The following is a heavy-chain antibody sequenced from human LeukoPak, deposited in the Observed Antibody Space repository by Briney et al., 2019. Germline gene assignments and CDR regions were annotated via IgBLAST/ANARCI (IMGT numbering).Heavy chain of an antibody. J-gene: IGHJ4*02. Sequence: ASVKVSCKASGGTFSSCAISWVRQAPGQGLEWMGGIIPIFGTANYAQKFQGRVTITADESTSTAYMELSSLRSEDTAVYYCARDVGGDFWSGFHYFDYWGQGTLVTVSS. D-gene: IGHD3-3*01. CDR1: GGTFSSCA. CDR3: ARDVGGDFWSGFHYFDY. CDR2: IIPIFGTA. V-gene: IGHV1-69*13.